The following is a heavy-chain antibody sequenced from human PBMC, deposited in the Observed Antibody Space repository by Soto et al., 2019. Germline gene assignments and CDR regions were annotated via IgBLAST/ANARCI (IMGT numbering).Heavy chain of an antibody. Sequence: SETLSLTCTVSGGSISSSSYYWSWIRQPPGKGLEWIGYIYYSGSTYYNPSLKSRVTISVDTSKNQFSLKLSSVTAADTAVYYCARGRYYDSSGYYYIWGQGTLVTVSS. CDR3: ARGRYYDSSGYYYI. J-gene: IGHJ4*02. D-gene: IGHD3-22*01. V-gene: IGHV4-30-4*01. CDR1: GGSISSSSYY. CDR2: IYYSGST.